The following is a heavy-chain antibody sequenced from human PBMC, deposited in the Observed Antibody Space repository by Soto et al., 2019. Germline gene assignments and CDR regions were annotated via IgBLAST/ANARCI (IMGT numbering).Heavy chain of an antibody. V-gene: IGHV1-8*01. Sequence: QVQLVQSGAEVRKPGASVKVSCKASGYTFTSHDINWLRQTTGEGLVWMGWMNPNSDNTIYAPKFQGTVNMTRNMSTNPAYMALRSLTSDDTSVYYSARVMFILNVPESLDSWGQGTLVSVSS. D-gene: IGHD3-10*01. CDR3: ARVMFILNVPESLDS. J-gene: IGHJ4*02. CDR1: GYTFTSHD. CDR2: MNPNSDNT.